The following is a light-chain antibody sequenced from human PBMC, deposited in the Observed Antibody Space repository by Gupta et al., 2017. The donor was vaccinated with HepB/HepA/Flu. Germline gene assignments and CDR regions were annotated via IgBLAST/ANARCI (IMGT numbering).Light chain of an antibody. CDR3: RQALQTPRS. V-gene: IGKV2-28*01. CDR2: LGS. J-gene: IGKJ2*04. Sequence: DIVMTHFPLSLHVTPGEPASISCRSSQSLLHSNGYNYLDWYLQKPGQSPQLLIYLGSNRASGVPDRFSGSGSGTDFTLKISRVEAEDVGVYYCRQALQTPRSFGQGTKLEIK. CDR1: QSLLHSNGYNY.